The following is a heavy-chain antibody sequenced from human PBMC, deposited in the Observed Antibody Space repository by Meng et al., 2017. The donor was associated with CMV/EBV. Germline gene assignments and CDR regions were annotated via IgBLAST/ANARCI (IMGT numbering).Heavy chain of an antibody. V-gene: IGHV4-61*01. J-gene: IGHJ4*02. CDR2: IYKSGPT. Sequence: CTVSGGSGSSNNYYWTWIRQPPGKGLEWIGYIYKSGPTNYNPSLKSRVTISADTSKNQFSLKLSSVTAADTAVYYCARDNLGGSYDYWGQGTLVTVSS. D-gene: IGHD1-26*01. CDR1: GGSGSSNNYY. CDR3: ARDNLGGSYDY.